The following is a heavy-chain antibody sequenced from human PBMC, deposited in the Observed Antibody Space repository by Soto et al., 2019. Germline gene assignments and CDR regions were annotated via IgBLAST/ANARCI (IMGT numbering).Heavy chain of an antibody. CDR3: ATGATIEFHY. D-gene: IGHD5-12*01. CDR1: GYAFSGYY. V-gene: IGHV1-2*04. J-gene: IGHJ4*02. Sequence: KVSCKASGYAFSGYYMPCVRQAPGQGLEWMGWINPNSGGTNYAQKFQGWVTMTRDTSISTAYMELSRLRSDVTAVYYCATGATIEFHYWGQGTLVTVSS. CDR2: INPNSGGT.